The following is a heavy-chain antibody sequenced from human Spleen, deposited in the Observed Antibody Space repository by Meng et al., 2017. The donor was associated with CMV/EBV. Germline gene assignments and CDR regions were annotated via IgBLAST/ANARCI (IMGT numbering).Heavy chain of an antibody. CDR1: GFTFSDTH. J-gene: IGHJ6*02. Sequence: GGSLRLSCAVFGFTFSDTHVSWIRQAPGKGLEWVSYISGSGFTKYYADSVKGRFTVSRDDAKNSLYLQMNGLRAEDTAVYYCARGAVRFLEWLPSPTYYYYGMDVWGQGTTVTVSS. CDR3: ARGAVRFLEWLPSPTYYYYGMDV. D-gene: IGHD3-3*01. V-gene: IGHV3-11*04. CDR2: ISGSGFTK.